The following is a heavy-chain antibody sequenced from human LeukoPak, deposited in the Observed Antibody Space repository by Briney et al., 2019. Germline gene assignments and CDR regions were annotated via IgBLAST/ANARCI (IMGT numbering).Heavy chain of an antibody. J-gene: IGHJ4*02. CDR1: GGSISSHF. CDR2: IHYSGST. V-gene: IGHV4-59*11. CDR3: ARDGYSGSSLFDY. D-gene: IGHD1-26*01. Sequence: PSETLSLTCTVSGGSISSHFWSWIRQPPGKGLEWIGYIHYSGSTNYNASLKRRVTISVDTSKNQFSLKLSSGTAADTAVYYCARDGYSGSSLFDYWGQGTLVTVSS.